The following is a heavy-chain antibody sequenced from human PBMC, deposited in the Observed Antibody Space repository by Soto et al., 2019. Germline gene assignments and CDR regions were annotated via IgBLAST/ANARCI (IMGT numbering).Heavy chain of an antibody. D-gene: IGHD3-22*01. CDR1: GYSFAGYW. CDR2: IDPSDSQT. CDR3: ARQIYDSDTGPNFQYYFDS. V-gene: IGHV5-10-1*01. Sequence: GESLKISCKGSGYSFAGYWVTWVRQKPGKGLEWMGRIDPSDSQTYYSPSFRGHVTISATKSITTVFLQWSSLRASDTAMYYCARQIYDSDTGPNFQYYFDSWGQGTPVTVSS. J-gene: IGHJ4*02.